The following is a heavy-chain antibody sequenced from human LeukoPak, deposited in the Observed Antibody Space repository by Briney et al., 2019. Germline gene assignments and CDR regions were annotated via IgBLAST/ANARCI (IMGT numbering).Heavy chain of an antibody. Sequence: SQTLSLTCTVSGGSISSGGYYWSWIRQHPGKGLEWIGYIYYSGSTCYNPSLKSRVTISVDTSKNQFSLKLSSVAAADTAVYYCARDRVGYFDYWGQGTLVTVSS. CDR1: GGSISSGGYY. J-gene: IGHJ4*02. V-gene: IGHV4-31*03. CDR3: ARDRVGYFDY. D-gene: IGHD3-10*01. CDR2: IYYSGST.